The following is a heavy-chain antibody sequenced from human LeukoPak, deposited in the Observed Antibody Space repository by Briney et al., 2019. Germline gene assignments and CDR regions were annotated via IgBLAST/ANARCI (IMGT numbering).Heavy chain of an antibody. Sequence: PGGSLRLSYAASGLTFRSYGMHWVRQAPGKGLEWVAFIRYDGSNKYYADSVKGRFTISRDNSKNTLYLQMNSLRAEDTAVYYCAIRGYCSNSSCSAGDYWGQGTLVPVSS. J-gene: IGHJ4*02. CDR1: GLTFRSYG. CDR3: AIRGYCSNSSCSAGDY. D-gene: IGHD2-2*01. V-gene: IGHV3-30*02. CDR2: IRYDGSNK.